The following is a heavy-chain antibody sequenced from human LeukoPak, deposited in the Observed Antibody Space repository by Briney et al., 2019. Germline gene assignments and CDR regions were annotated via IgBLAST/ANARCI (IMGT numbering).Heavy chain of an antibody. CDR2: IIPILGIA. Sequence: VASVKVSCKASGGTFSSYAISWVRQAPGQGLEWMGRIIPILGIANYAQKFQGRVTITADKSTSTAYMELSSLRSEDTAVYYCARTKTYYYDSSGYCPFDYWGQGTLVTVSS. CDR1: GGTFSSYA. D-gene: IGHD3-22*01. CDR3: ARTKTYYYDSSGYCPFDY. V-gene: IGHV1-69*04. J-gene: IGHJ4*02.